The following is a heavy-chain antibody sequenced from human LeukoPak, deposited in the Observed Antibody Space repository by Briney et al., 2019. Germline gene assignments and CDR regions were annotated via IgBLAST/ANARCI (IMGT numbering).Heavy chain of an antibody. V-gene: IGHV3-43*02. D-gene: IGHD6-13*01. J-gene: IGHJ5*02. CDR1: GFTFDDYA. CDR2: ISGDSGST. CDR3: AKEAYSSSWYGNDH. Sequence: GGSLRLSCAASGFTFDDYAMHWVRQAPGKGLEWVSLISGDSGSTYYADSVKGRFTISRDNSKNSLYLQMNSLRTEDTALYYCAKEAYSSSWYGNDHWGQGTLVTVSS.